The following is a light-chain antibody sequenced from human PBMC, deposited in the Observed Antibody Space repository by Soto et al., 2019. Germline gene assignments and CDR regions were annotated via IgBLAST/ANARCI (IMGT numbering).Light chain of an antibody. V-gene: IGLV2-23*01. CDR1: SSDVGSYNL. J-gene: IGLJ1*01. CDR3: CSYAGSYV. Sequence: QSALTQPVSVSGSPGQSITISCTGTSSDVGSYNLVSWYQQHPGKAPKLMIYEGSKRPSGVSNRFSGSKSGNTASLTISGLQAEDEADYYCCSYAGSYVFGTGTQLTVL. CDR2: EGS.